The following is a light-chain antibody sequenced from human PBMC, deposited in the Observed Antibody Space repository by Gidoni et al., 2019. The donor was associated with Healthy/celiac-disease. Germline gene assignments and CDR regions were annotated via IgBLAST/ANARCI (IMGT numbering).Light chain of an antibody. CDR3: AAWDDSLSAVV. CDR2: RNN. CDR1: SSNIGSNY. Sequence: QSVLTQPPSASGTTGQRVTISCSGSSSNIGSNYVYWYQQLPGTAPKLRIYRNNQRPSGVPDRFSGSKSGTSASLAISGLRSEDEADYYCAAWDDSLSAVVFGGGTKLTVL. J-gene: IGLJ2*01. V-gene: IGLV1-47*01.